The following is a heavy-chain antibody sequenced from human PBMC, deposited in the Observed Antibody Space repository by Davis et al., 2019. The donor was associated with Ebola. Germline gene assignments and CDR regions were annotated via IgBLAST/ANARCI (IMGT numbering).Heavy chain of an antibody. D-gene: IGHD1-26*01. CDR2: ISSSSSYI. Sequence: GGSLRLSCAASGFTFSSYSMNWVRQAPGKGLEWVSSISSSSSYIYYADSVKGRFTISRDNSKNTLYLQMNSLRAEDTAVYYCAKDLKWELPRDAFDIWGQGTMVTVSS. J-gene: IGHJ3*02. CDR1: GFTFSSYS. V-gene: IGHV3-21*04. CDR3: AKDLKWELPRDAFDI.